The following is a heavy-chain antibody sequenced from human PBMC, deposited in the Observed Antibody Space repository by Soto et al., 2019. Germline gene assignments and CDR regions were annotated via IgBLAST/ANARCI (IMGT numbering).Heavy chain of an antibody. Sequence: PGGSLRLSCAASGFTFSSYGMHWVRQAPGKGLEWVAVIWYDGSNKYYADSVKGRFTISRDNSKNTLYLQMNSLRAEDTAVYYCARDGVIRGYYNCIDVWGQGTTVTVSS. D-gene: IGHD3-10*01. V-gene: IGHV3-33*01. CDR3: ARDGVIRGYYNCIDV. CDR1: GFTFSSYG. J-gene: IGHJ6*02. CDR2: IWYDGSNK.